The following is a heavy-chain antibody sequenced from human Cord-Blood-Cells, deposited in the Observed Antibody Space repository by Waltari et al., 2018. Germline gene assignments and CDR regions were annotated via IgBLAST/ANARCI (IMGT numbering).Heavy chain of an antibody. J-gene: IGHJ2*01. CDR3: ARGEDWYFDL. Sequence: QVPLVQSGAEVKKAGSSGKVSCKAFGGTFSSYAISWVRQAPGKGLEWMGGIIPIFGTANYAQKFQGRVTITADESTSTAYTELSSLRSEDTAVYYCARGEDWYFDLWGRGTLVTVSS. V-gene: IGHV1-69*01. CDR2: IIPIFGTA. CDR1: GGTFSSYA.